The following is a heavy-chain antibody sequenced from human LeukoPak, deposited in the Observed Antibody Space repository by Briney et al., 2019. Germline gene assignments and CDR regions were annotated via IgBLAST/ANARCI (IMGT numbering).Heavy chain of an antibody. CDR3: ARDHQRGYAFDI. Sequence: SETLSLTCSVSGGSISSYYWSWIRQPPGKGLEWIGYLYYSGSTNSNPSLKSRVTMSVDTSKNQFSLKLRSVTAADTAVYYCARDHQRGYAFDIWGQGTMVTVSS. V-gene: IGHV4-59*01. D-gene: IGHD3-10*01. CDR2: LYYSGST. J-gene: IGHJ3*02. CDR1: GGSISSYY.